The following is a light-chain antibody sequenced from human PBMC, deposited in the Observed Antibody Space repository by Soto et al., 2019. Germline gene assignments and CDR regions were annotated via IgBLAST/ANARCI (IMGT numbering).Light chain of an antibody. Sequence: DVQMTQSPSSLSASVGDRVTMTCRASQSIASWLAWFQKKPGKAPKLLIYKASSLESGVPPRFSGSGYGTEFTLTISSLQPDDFATYYCQQYSSYWTFAQGTKVDNK. CDR2: KAS. CDR3: QQYSSYWT. J-gene: IGKJ1*01. CDR1: QSIASW. V-gene: IGKV1-5*03.